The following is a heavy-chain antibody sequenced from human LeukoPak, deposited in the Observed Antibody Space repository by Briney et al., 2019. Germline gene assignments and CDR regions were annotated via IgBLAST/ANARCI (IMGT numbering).Heavy chain of an antibody. D-gene: IGHD2/OR15-2a*01. CDR1: GGSISSTDYY. CDR2: IYYSGGT. CDR3: ARGDTFV. Sequence: PSETLSLTCTVSGGSISSTDYYWGWIRQPPGKGLEWIGSIYYSGGTYYNPSLKSRVTISLDTSKNQFSLKLSSVTAADTAVYFCARGDTFVWGQGTLVTVSS. V-gene: IGHV4-39*01. J-gene: IGHJ4*02.